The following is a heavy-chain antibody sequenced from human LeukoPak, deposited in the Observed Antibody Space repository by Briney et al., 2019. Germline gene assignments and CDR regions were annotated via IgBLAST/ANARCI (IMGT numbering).Heavy chain of an antibody. CDR3: ARGHSGTFDY. V-gene: IGHV4-59*01. CDR2: IYYSGST. J-gene: IGHJ4*02. CDR1: GGSISSYY. Sequence: PSETLSLTCAVSGGSISSYYWSWIRQPPGKGLEWIGYIYYSGSTNYNPSLKSRVTISVDTSKNQSSLKLSSVTAADTAVYYCARGHSGTFDYWGQGTLVTVSS. D-gene: IGHD2-15*01.